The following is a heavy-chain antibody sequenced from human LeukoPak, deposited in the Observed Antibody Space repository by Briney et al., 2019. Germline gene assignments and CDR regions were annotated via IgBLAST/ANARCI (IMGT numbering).Heavy chain of an antibody. V-gene: IGHV4-34*01. CDR2: ITHSGST. CDR3: ARGAPGY. J-gene: IGHJ4*02. Sequence: PGGSLRLSCAASGFTFSSYGMHWVRQAPGKGLEWIGEITHSGSTNYNPSLKSRVTISVDTSKSQFSLKLTSVTAADTAVYYCARGAPGYWGQGTLVTVSS. CDR1: GFTFSSYG.